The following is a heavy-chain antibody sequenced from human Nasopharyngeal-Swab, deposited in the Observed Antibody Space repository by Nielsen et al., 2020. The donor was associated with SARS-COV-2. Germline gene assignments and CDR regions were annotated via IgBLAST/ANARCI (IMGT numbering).Heavy chain of an antibody. J-gene: IGHJ4*02. Sequence: WIRQPPGKGLEWIGSLHYTGTIYYNPSLKSRVTISVDTSKTHFSLKLSFVTAADTAVYYCARGKQSGDYAFDYWGQGTLVTVSS. CDR2: LHYTGTI. D-gene: IGHD4-17*01. V-gene: IGHV4-39*02. CDR3: ARGKQSGDYAFDY.